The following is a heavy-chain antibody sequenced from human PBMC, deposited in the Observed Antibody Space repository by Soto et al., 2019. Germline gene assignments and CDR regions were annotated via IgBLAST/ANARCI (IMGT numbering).Heavy chain of an antibody. CDR3: AKDRVIQLLPIWPDP. D-gene: IGHD2-2*01. V-gene: IGHV3-30*18. J-gene: IGHJ5*02. CDR1: GFSFSKYG. CDR2: VSSDGNNK. Sequence: PSGSLRLSCAASGFSFSKYGMHWVRQAPGKGLEWVAFVSSDGNNKYYGDSVKGRFTISRDNSKNMVFLQVDSLRVDDTAVYYCAKDRVIQLLPIWPDPWGQGTLVTVSS.